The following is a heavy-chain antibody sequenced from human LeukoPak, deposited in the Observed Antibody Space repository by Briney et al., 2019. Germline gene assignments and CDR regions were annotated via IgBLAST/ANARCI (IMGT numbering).Heavy chain of an antibody. CDR1: GGSISSSSYY. D-gene: IGHD6-13*01. J-gene: IGHJ4*02. CDR2: IYYSGST. Sequence: SETLSLTCTVSGGSISSSSYYWGWIRQPPGKGLEWIGSIYYSGSTYYNPSLKSRVTISVDTSKNQFSLKLSSVSAADTAVYYCARGHSSNWYDYLDYWGQGILVTVSS. V-gene: IGHV4-39*01. CDR3: ARGHSSNWYDYLDY.